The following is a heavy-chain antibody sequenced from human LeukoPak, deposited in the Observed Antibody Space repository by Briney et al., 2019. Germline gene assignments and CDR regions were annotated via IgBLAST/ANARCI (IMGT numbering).Heavy chain of an antibody. CDR1: ESTFSSYA. J-gene: IGHJ6*02. CDR3: AKSNGYYYYYGMDV. CDR2: ISVSGGST. Sequence: PGGSLRLSCAASESTFSSYAMSWVRQAPGKGLEWVSGISVSGGSTYYADSVKGRFTISRDNSKNTLYLQMNSLRAEDTAVYYCAKSNGYYYYYGMDVWGQGTTVTVSS. D-gene: IGHD3-16*01. V-gene: IGHV3-23*01.